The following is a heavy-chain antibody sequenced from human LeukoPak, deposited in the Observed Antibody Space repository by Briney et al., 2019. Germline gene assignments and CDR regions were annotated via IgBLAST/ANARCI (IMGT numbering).Heavy chain of an antibody. Sequence: PSETLSLTCTVSGGSISSSSYYWGWIRQPPGEGLEWIGSIYYSGSTYYNPSLKSRVTISVDTSKNQFSLKLSSVTAADTAVYYCARDRFNTHTFKDKLRVNWFDPWGQGTLVTVSS. CDR3: ARDRFNTHTFKDKLRVNWFDP. CDR1: GGSISSSSYY. CDR2: IYYSGST. D-gene: IGHD2-15*01. V-gene: IGHV4-39*07. J-gene: IGHJ5*02.